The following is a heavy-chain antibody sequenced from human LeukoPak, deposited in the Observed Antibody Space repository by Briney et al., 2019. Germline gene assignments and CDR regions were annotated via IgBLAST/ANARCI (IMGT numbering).Heavy chain of an antibody. CDR2: IYYSGST. CDR3: ARARRYPNHNFDY. D-gene: IGHD1-14*01. J-gene: IGHJ4*02. CDR1: GGSISSYY. Sequence: PSETLSLTCTVSGGSISSYYWSWIRQPPGKGLEWIGYIYYSGSTNYNPSLKSRVTISVDTSKNQFSLKLSSVTAADTAVYYCARARRYPNHNFDYWGQGTLVTVSS. V-gene: IGHV4-59*01.